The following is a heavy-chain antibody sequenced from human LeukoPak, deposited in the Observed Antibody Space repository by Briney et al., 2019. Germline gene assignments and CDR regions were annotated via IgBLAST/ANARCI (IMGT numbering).Heavy chain of an antibody. CDR2: IYYSGST. CDR1: GVSISSSSYY. D-gene: IGHD5-12*01. CDR3: ARRAPTMIDY. Sequence: SETLSLTCTVSGVSISSSSYYWGWIRQPPGKGVEWIGSIYYSGSTYYNPALKSRVTISGDTSKNQFSLKLSSVTAADTAVYYCARRAPTMIDYWGQGTLVTVSS. J-gene: IGHJ4*02. V-gene: IGHV4-39*01.